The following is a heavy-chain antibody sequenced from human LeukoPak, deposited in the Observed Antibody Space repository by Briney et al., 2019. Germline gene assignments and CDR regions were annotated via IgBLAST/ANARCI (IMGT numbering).Heavy chain of an antibody. D-gene: IGHD2-15*01. J-gene: IGHJ4*02. CDR3: ARDAGYCSGGSCYPYFDY. CDR1: GFTFSSYS. V-gene: IGHV3-21*01. CDR2: ISSSSSYI. Sequence: GGSLRLSCAASGFTFSSYSMNWVRQAPGKGLEWVSSISSSSSYIYYADSVKGRFTISRDNAKNTLYLQMNSLRAEDTAVYYCARDAGYCSGGSCYPYFDYWGQGTLVTVSS.